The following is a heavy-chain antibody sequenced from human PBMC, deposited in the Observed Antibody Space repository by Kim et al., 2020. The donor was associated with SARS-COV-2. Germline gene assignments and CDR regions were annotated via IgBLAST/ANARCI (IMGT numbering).Heavy chain of an antibody. CDR2: ISGSGGST. CDR1: GFTFSSYA. V-gene: IGHV3-23*01. Sequence: GGSLRLSCAASGFTFSSYAMSWVRQAPGKGLEWVSAISGSGGSTYYADSVKGRFTISRDNSKNTLYLQMNSLRAEDTAVYYCAKIYDSSGSTYYFDYWGQGTLVTVSS. CDR3: AKIYDSSGSTYYFDY. D-gene: IGHD3-22*01. J-gene: IGHJ4*02.